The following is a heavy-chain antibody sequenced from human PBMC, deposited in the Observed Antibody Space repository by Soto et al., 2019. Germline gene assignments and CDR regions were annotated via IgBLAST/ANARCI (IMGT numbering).Heavy chain of an antibody. CDR2: ISSTTNYI. V-gene: IGHV3-21*01. Sequence: PGGSLRLSCAASGFTFSRYSMNWVRQAPGKGLEWVSSISSTTNYIYYADSMKGRFTVSRDNAKNSVYLDMNSLSAEDTAVYYCAIESEDLTSNIDYWGQGTLVTVSS. J-gene: IGHJ4*02. CDR1: GFTFSRYS. CDR3: AIESEDLTSNIDY.